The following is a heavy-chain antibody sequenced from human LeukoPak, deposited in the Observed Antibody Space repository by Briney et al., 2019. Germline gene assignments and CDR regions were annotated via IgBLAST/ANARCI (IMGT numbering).Heavy chain of an antibody. V-gene: IGHV4-61*08. D-gene: IGHD5-18*01. J-gene: IGHJ4*02. CDR1: GGSISSGGYY. CDR3: ARLNVDTTMAHDY. Sequence: SETLSLTCTVSGGSISSGGYYWSWIRQPPGKGLEWIGYIYYSGSTNHNPSLKSRVTISVDTSKNQFSLKLSSVTAADTAVYYCARLNVDTTMAHDYWGQGTLVTVSS. CDR2: IYYSGST.